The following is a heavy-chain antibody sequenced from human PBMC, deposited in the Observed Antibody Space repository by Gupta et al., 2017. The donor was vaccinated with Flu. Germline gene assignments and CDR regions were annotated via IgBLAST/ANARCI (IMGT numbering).Heavy chain of an antibody. CDR1: GFTFSNAW. J-gene: IGHJ4*02. CDR2: IKSKTDGGTT. CDR3: TTAEEIKWELLLARDY. V-gene: IGHV3-15*01. Sequence: EVQLVESGGGLVKPGGSLRLSCAASGFTFSNAWMSWVRQAPGKGLEWVGRIKSKTDGGTTDYAAPVKGRFTISRDDSKNTLYLQMNSLKTEDTAVYYCTTAEEIKWELLLARDYWGQGTLVTVSS. D-gene: IGHD1-26*01.